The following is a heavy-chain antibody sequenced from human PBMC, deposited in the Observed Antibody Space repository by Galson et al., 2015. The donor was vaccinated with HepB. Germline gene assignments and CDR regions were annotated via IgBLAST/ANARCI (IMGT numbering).Heavy chain of an antibody. V-gene: IGHV3-30*18. Sequence: SLRLSCAASGLTFSSYGMHWVRQAPGKGLEWVAVISHDRSNKKYADSVKGRFTISRDNSKNTLYLQMNSLRAEDTAVYYCAKDIRGDNDFWSGYENYYYYGMDVWGQGTTVTVSS. J-gene: IGHJ6*02. CDR2: ISHDRSNK. CDR3: AKDIRGDNDFWSGYENYYYYGMDV. CDR1: GLTFSSYG. D-gene: IGHD3-3*01.